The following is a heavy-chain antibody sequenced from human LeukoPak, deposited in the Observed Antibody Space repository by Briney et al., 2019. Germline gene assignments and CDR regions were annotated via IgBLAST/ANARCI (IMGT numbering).Heavy chain of an antibody. Sequence: PGGSLRLSCAASGFTFSNAWMNWVRQPPGKGLEWIGEINHSGSTNYNPSLKSRVTISVDTSKNQFSLKLSSVTAADTAVYYCASQTLSYDILTGYPHTPSYYFDYWGQGTLVTVSS. CDR3: ASQTLSYDILTGYPHTPSYYFDY. D-gene: IGHD3-9*01. CDR2: INHSGST. J-gene: IGHJ4*02. V-gene: IGHV4-34*01. CDR1: GFTFSNAW.